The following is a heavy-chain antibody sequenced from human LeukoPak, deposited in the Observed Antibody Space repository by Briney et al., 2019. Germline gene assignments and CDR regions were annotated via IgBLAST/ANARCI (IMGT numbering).Heavy chain of an antibody. V-gene: IGHV3-21*01. D-gene: IGHD1-1*01. Sequence: PGGSLRLSCAASGFTFSSYSMNWVRQAPGKGLEWVSSISSSSSYIYYADSVKGRFTISRDSAKNSLYLQMNSLRAEDTAVYYCARDPAEDQIQPGAFDIWGQGTMVTVSS. CDR3: ARDPAEDQIQPGAFDI. CDR2: ISSSSSYI. J-gene: IGHJ3*02. CDR1: GFTFSSYS.